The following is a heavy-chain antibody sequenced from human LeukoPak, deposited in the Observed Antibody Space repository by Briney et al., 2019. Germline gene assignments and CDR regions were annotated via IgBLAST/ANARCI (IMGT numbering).Heavy chain of an antibody. J-gene: IGHJ5*02. CDR3: ARDRAPIASYGSGSDPLDLFDP. V-gene: IGHV1-2*02. D-gene: IGHD3-10*01. CDR2: FNPNSGGT. CDR1: GYTFTGYY. Sequence: ASVKVSCKASGYTFTGYYMHWVRQAPGQGLEWMGWFNPNSGGTNYAQKFQGRVTMTRDTSISTAYMELSRLRSDDTAVYYCARDRAPIASYGSGSDPLDLFDPWGQGTLVTVSS.